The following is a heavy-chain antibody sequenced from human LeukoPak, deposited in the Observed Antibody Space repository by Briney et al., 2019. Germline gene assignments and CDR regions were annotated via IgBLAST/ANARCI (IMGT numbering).Heavy chain of an antibody. D-gene: IGHD2-2*02. J-gene: IGHJ4*02. Sequence: ASVKVSCKASGYTFTGYYMHWVRQAPGQGLEWMGWINPNSGGTNYAQKFQGRVTMTRDTSISTAYMELSRLRSDDTAVYYCARGPNVYLVRAAIGILDYWGQGTLVTVSS. V-gene: IGHV1-2*02. CDR3: ARGPNVYLVRAAIGILDY. CDR1: GYTFTGYY. CDR2: INPNSGGT.